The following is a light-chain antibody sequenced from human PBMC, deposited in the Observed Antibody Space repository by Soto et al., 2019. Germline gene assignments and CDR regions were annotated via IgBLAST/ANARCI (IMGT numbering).Light chain of an antibody. CDR3: QSFGGSPDI. V-gene: IGKV3D-20*01. J-gene: IGKJ2*01. CDR2: GGS. CDR1: QTVAFSQ. Sequence: EIVLTQSPATLSLSPGERATLSCGASQTVAFSQIAWYQQKPGLPPRLLIYGGSDRATGIPDRFTGSGSATDFTLTISRLEPADFGVYYCQSFGGSPDIFGQGTKVEIK.